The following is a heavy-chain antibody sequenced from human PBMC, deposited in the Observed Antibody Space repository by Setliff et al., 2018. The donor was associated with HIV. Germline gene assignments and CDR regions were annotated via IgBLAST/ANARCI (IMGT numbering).Heavy chain of an antibody. CDR1: GYFISSGYY. V-gene: IGHV4-38-2*01. CDR2: IYHSGST. Sequence: PSETLSLTCGVSGYFISSGYYWAWIRQSPGKGLEWIGTIYHSGSTYYNPSLKSRVTISVDTSKNQFSLNLSSVTAADTAVYYCARSAYDSSGLPYWGQGTLVTVPQ. J-gene: IGHJ4*02. D-gene: IGHD3-22*01. CDR3: ARSAYDSSGLPY.